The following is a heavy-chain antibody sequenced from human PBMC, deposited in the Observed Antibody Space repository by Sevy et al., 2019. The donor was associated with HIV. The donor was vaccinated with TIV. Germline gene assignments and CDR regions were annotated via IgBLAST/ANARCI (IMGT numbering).Heavy chain of an antibody. J-gene: IGHJ5*02. Sequence: SETLSLTCTVSGGSLNSGSYYWSWIRQPPGKGLEWIGYISYSGSSNYNYSLKSRLTISVHTSNNQFSLNLSSVTAADTAIYSCALRAYGDYVGYFDPWGQGTLVTVSS. CDR1: GGSLNSGSYY. D-gene: IGHD4-17*01. CDR2: ISYSGSS. V-gene: IGHV4-61*01. CDR3: ALRAYGDYVGYFDP.